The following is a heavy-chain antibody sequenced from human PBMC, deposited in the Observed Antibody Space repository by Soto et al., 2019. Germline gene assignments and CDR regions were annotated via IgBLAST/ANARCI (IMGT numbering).Heavy chain of an antibody. CDR2: ISGGGTST. D-gene: IGHD1-26*01. Sequence: PGGSLRLSCAASGFTFSSYALTWVRQAPGKGLEWVSAISGGGTSTYHAESVKGRFTISRDSSKNTLYLQMNSLRAEDTALYYCAKGQKWELPLDFWGPGTQVTVSS. J-gene: IGHJ4*02. CDR3: AKGQKWELPLDF. V-gene: IGHV3-23*01. CDR1: GFTFSSYA.